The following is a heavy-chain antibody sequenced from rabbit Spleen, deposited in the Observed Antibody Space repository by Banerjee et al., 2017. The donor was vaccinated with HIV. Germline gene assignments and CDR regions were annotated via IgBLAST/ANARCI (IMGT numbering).Heavy chain of an antibody. J-gene: IGHJ4*01. D-gene: IGHD2-1*01. CDR1: GFSFSSSYY. V-gene: IGHV1S40*01. CDR3: ATYVDYDGDFNL. Sequence: QSLEESGGGLVQPEGSLTLTCTTSGFSFSSSYYMCWVRQAPGKGLEWTACIYAGSSAGTYYAYWAKGRVTISKPSSTTVTLQMTNLTGADTATYFCATYVDYDGDFNLWGPGTLVTVS. CDR2: IYAGSSAGT.